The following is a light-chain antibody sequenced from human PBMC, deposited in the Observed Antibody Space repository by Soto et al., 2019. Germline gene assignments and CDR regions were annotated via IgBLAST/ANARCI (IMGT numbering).Light chain of an antibody. CDR2: KAS. V-gene: IGKV1-5*03. CDR1: QSISSL. CDR3: QQYNSYPLT. J-gene: IGKJ5*01. Sequence: DIQMTQSPSTLSASIGDRVTITCRASQSISSLLAWYQQKPGRAPTLLIYKASTLESGVPSKFSGSRSGTEFTLTISSLQPDDFATYYCQQYNSYPLTFGQGTRLEIK.